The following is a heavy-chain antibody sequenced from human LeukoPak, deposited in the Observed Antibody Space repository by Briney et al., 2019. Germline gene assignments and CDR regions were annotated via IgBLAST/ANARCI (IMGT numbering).Heavy chain of an antibody. CDR1: GGSFDSKH. CDR2: IYTSENT. CDR3: ANYIRKVPYYMDV. J-gene: IGHJ6*03. D-gene: IGHD4-11*01. Sequence: PSETLSLTCSVSGGSFDSKHWSWIPQPPGKGLEWIGYIYTSENTNFNPSLRSRVAMSIGTYKKQFSLKVYSVTAGDTDVYYCANYIRKVPYYMDVWGKGTTVIVS. V-gene: IGHV4-4*09.